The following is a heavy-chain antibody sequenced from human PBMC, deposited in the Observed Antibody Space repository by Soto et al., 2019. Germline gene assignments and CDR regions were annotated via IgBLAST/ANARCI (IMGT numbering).Heavy chain of an antibody. D-gene: IGHD3-3*01. J-gene: IGHJ5*02. V-gene: IGHV3-21*04. CDR1: GFTFSSYS. Sequence: GGSLRLSCAASGFTFSSYSMNWVRQAPGKGLEWVSSISSSSSYIYYADSVKGRFTISRDNAKNSLYLQMSSLRAEDTAVYYCARSLPYDFWTGYPNWFDPWGQGTLVTVSS. CDR3: ARSLPYDFWTGYPNWFDP. CDR2: ISSSSSYI.